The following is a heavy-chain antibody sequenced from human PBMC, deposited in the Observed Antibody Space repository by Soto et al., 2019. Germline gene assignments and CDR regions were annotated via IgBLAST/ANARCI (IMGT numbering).Heavy chain of an antibody. CDR1: GGTFSSYA. Sequence: SVKVSCKASGGTFSSYAISWVRQAPGQGLEWMGGIIPIFGTANYAQKFQGRVTITADESTSTAYMELSSLRSEDTAVYYCSGDPRSGYYYYGMDVWGQGTTVTVSS. CDR3: SGDPRSGYYYYGMDV. CDR2: IIPIFGTA. V-gene: IGHV1-69*13. D-gene: IGHD3-3*01. J-gene: IGHJ6*02.